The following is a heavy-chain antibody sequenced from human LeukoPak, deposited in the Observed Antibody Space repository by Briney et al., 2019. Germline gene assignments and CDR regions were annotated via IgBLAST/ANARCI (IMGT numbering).Heavy chain of an antibody. CDR1: GFTFSSYW. D-gene: IGHD2-15*01. Sequence: GGSLRLSCAASGFTFSSYWMSWVRQAPGKGLEWVANIKQDGSEKYYVDSVKGRFTISRDNAKNSLYLQMNSLRAEDTAVYYCARGGGSCGSHFDYWGQGTLVTVSS. J-gene: IGHJ4*02. CDR3: ARGGGSCGSHFDY. CDR2: IKQDGSEK. V-gene: IGHV3-7*01.